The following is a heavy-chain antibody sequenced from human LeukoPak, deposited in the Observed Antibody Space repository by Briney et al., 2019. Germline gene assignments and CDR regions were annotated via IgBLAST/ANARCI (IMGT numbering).Heavy chain of an antibody. Sequence: GSLRLYCAASGLTFSRYSINLVGQAPGHGPHLVSPISSSSSYIYYADSVKGRFTISRDNAKNSLYLQMNSLRAEDTAVYYCARARVAAAGSIPDYWGQGTLVTVSS. CDR1: GLTFSRYS. D-gene: IGHD6-13*01. J-gene: IGHJ4*02. CDR3: ARARVAAAGSIPDY. CDR2: ISSSSSYI. V-gene: IGHV3-21*01.